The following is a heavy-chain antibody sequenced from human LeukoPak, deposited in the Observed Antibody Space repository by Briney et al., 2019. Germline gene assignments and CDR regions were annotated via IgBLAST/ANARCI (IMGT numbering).Heavy chain of an antibody. D-gene: IGHD3-22*01. CDR1: GGSISSNSYY. CDR3: ASLRDSSGYYYFGY. V-gene: IGHV4-39*01. CDR2: IYYSGST. J-gene: IGHJ4*02. Sequence: SETLSLTCTVSGGSISSNSYYWGWIRQPPGKGLEWIGSIYYSGSTYYNPSLKSRVTISVDTSKNQFSLKLSSVTAADTAVYYCASLRDSSGYYYFGYWGQGTLVTVSS.